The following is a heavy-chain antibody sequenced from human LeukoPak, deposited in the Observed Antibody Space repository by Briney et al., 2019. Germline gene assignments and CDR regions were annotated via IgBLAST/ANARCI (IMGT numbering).Heavy chain of an antibody. CDR3: AKYEIMTTETSGDY. Sequence: GGSLRLSCAASGFTFSSYAMSWVRQAPGKGLEWVSAISGSGGSTYYADSVKGRFTISRDNSKNTLYLQMNSLRAEDTAVYYCAKYEIMTTETSGDYWGQGTLVTVSS. CDR1: GFTFSSYA. CDR2: ISGSGGST. J-gene: IGHJ4*02. V-gene: IGHV3-23*01. D-gene: IGHD4-17*01.